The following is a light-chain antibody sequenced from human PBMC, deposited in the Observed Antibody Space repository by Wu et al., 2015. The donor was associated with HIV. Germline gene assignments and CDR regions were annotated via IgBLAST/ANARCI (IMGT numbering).Light chain of an antibody. Sequence: EVVMAQSPATLSASPGEGATLSCRASQTIDNKLAWYHQKPGQAPRLLIYLASSRASGIPDSFSGSGSGTEFTLSISSLRSEDFAMYYCHQSDTSPQTFGQGTKVEI. V-gene: IGKV3-15*01. CDR3: HQSDTSPQT. CDR2: LAS. J-gene: IGKJ1*01. CDR1: QTIDNK.